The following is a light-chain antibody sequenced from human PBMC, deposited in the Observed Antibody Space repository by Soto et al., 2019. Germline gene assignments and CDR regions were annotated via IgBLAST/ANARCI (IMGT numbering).Light chain of an antibody. Sequence: DIQMTQSPSSLSASVGDRVSITCRASQGISNYLAWYQQKPGRVPKLLIYAASTLQSGVPSRFSGSGSGTDFTLTISSLQTEDVANYYCQRYNSAPRTFGPGTKVDIK. J-gene: IGKJ3*01. CDR2: AAS. CDR1: QGISNY. CDR3: QRYNSAPRT. V-gene: IGKV1-27*01.